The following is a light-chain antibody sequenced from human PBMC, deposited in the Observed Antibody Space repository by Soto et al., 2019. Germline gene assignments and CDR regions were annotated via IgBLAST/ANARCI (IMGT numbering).Light chain of an antibody. CDR2: INSDGSH. CDR1: SGLSSHA. V-gene: IGLV4-69*02. CDR3: QTWRSGTGWV. Sequence: QLVLTQSPSASASLGDSVNLTCTLTSGLSSHAIAWHQRPEKGPRYLMKINSDGSHNKGDGIPDRFSGSSSGAERYLSISSLQSEDEADYYCQTWRSGTGWVFGGGTKLTVL. J-gene: IGLJ3*02.